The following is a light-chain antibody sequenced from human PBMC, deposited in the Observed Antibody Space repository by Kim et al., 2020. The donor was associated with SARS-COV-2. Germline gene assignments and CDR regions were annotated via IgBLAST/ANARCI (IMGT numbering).Light chain of an antibody. CDR2: KDS. J-gene: IGLJ3*02. CDR3: QAWDSTWV. CDR1: KLGDKY. Sequence: VSVSPGQTASITCSGDKLGDKYACWYQQKPGQSPVLVIYKDSKRPSGIPERFSGSNSGNTATLTISGTQAMDEADYYCQAWDSTWVFGGGTKLTVL. V-gene: IGLV3-1*01.